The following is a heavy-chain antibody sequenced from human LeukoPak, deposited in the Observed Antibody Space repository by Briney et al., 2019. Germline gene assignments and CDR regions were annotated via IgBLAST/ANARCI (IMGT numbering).Heavy chain of an antibody. D-gene: IGHD3-10*01. CDR1: GFTFSSHG. J-gene: IGHJ6*03. CDR3: VKDGVMVRGVISRFMDV. Sequence: GGSLRLSCAASGFTFSSHGMHWVRQAPGKGLEWVAFIRYDGSNKYYADSVKGRFTISRDNSKNTLYLKMNSLRAEDTAVYYCVKDGVMVRGVISRFMDVWGKGTTVTVSS. CDR2: IRYDGSNK. V-gene: IGHV3-30*02.